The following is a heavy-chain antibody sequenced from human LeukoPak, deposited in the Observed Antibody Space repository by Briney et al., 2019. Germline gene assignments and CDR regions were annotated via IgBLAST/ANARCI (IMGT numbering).Heavy chain of an antibody. Sequence: PSETLSLTCTVSGGSISSGSYYWSWIRQPAGKGLEWIGRIYTSGSTNYNPSLKSRVTISVDTSKNQFSLKLSSVTAADTAVYYCARADSSGLSGAFDIWGQGTMVTVSS. D-gene: IGHD3-22*01. CDR1: GGSISSGSYY. CDR2: IYTSGST. V-gene: IGHV4-61*02. CDR3: ARADSSGLSGAFDI. J-gene: IGHJ3*02.